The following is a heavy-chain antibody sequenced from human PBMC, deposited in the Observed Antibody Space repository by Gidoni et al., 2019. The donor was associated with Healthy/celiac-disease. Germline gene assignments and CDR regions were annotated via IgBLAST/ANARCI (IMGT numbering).Heavy chain of an antibody. CDR1: GFTFVRYS. V-gene: IGHV3-21*01. Sequence: EVQLVDAGGGLVKPGGALRLSCAPSGFTFVRYSMNWVRHAPGKGLEWVSSISSSSSYIYYADSVKGRFTISRDNAKNSLYLQMNSLRAEDTAVYYCARAITAKTSLDAFDIWGQGTMVTVSS. J-gene: IGHJ3*02. D-gene: IGHD5-18*01. CDR2: ISSSSSYI. CDR3: ARAITAKTSLDAFDI.